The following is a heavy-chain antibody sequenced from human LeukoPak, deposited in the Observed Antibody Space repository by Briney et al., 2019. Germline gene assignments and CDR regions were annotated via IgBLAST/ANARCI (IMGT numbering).Heavy chain of an antibody. D-gene: IGHD6-13*01. CDR1: GGTFSSYA. V-gene: IGHV1-69*13. Sequence: SVKVSCKASGGTFSSYAISWVRQAPGQGLEWMGGIIPIFGTANYAQKFQGRVTITADESTSTAYMELSSLRSEDTAVYYCASGSRIAAADFALDYWGQGTLVTVSS. CDR3: ASGSRIAAADFALDY. J-gene: IGHJ4*02. CDR2: IIPIFGTA.